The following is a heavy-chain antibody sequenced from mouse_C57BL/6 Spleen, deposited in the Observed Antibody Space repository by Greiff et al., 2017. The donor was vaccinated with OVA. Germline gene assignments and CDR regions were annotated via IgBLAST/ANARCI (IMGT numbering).Heavy chain of an antibody. CDR1: GFNIKDYY. V-gene: IGHV14-1*01. D-gene: IGHD1-1*01. J-gene: IGHJ4*01. Sequence: VQLQQSGAELVRPGASVKLSCTASGFNIKDYYMHWVKQRPEQGLEWIGRIDPEDGDTEYAPKFQGKATMTADTSSNTAYLQLSSLTSGDTAVYYCTLTTVDAMDYWGQGTSVTVSS. CDR3: TLTTVDAMDY. CDR2: IDPEDGDT.